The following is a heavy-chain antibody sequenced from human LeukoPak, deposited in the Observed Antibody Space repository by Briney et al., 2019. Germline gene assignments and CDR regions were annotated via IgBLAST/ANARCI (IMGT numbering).Heavy chain of an antibody. CDR3: ARYYGSGSYFAPPFDY. V-gene: IGHV3-48*03. CDR1: GFTFSSYE. D-gene: IGHD3-10*01. CDR2: ITGSGTTI. Sequence: PGGSLRLSCAASGFTFSSYEMNWVRQASGKGLEWVSYITGSGTTIYYADSVKGRFTISRDNAKNSLYLQMNSLRAEDTAVYYCARYYGSGSYFAPPFDYWGQGTLVTVSS. J-gene: IGHJ4*02.